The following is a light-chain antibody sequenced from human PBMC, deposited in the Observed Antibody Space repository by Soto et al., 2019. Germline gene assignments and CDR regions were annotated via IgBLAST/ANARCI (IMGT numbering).Light chain of an antibody. CDR3: ISYTGSSTSYV. CDR2: EVS. V-gene: IGLV2-14*01. J-gene: IGLJ1*01. CDR1: SSDVGSYDH. Sequence: QSVLSQPASVSGSPGQSITISCIGTSSDVGSYDHVAWYQQFPGKTPKLMIYEVSNRPSGVSSRFSGSKSGNTASLTISGLQAEDEADYYCISYTGSSTSYVFGSGTKVTVL.